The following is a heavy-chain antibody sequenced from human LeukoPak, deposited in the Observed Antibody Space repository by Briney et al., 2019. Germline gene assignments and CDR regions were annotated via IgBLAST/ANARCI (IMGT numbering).Heavy chain of an antibody. Sequence: ASVKVSCKASGYTFTGYYMHWVRQAPVQGLEWMGWINPNSGGTNYAQKFQGRVTMTRDTSISTAYMELSRLRSDDTAVYYCAVWESSGYYPHRVDYWGQGTLVTVSS. D-gene: IGHD3-22*01. CDR3: AVWESSGYYPHRVDY. J-gene: IGHJ4*02. V-gene: IGHV1-2*02. CDR1: GYTFTGYY. CDR2: INPNSGGT.